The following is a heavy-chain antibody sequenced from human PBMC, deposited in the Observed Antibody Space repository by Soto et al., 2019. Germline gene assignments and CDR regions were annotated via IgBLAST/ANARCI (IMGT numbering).Heavy chain of an antibody. CDR1: GFTFSSYW. D-gene: IGHD2-15*01. CDR2: IKQDGSEK. J-gene: IGHJ4*02. Sequence: EVQLVESGGGLVQPGGSLRLSCAASGFTFSSYWMSWVRQAPGKGLEWVANIKQDGSEKYYVDSVKGRFTISRDNAKNSLYLQMNSLRAEDTAVYYCARQRCCSGGRPGGYWGQGTLVTVSS. CDR3: ARQRCCSGGRPGGY. V-gene: IGHV3-7*01.